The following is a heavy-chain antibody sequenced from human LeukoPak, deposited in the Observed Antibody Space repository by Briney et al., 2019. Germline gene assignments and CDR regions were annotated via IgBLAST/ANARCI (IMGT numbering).Heavy chain of an antibody. Sequence: SETLSPTCTVSGGSISSSTYYWAWIRQPPGKGLEWIGSVYYSGSTYYNTSLKSRVTISVDTSKNQFSLKLSSVTAADTAVYYCARLDYYDSSGYSYYFDYWGQGTLVTVSS. CDR2: VYYSGST. J-gene: IGHJ4*02. V-gene: IGHV4-39*01. CDR1: GGSISSSTYY. D-gene: IGHD3-22*01. CDR3: ARLDYYDSSGYSYYFDY.